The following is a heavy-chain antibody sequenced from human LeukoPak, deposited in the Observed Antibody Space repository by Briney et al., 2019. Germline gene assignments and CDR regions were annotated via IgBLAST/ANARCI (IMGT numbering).Heavy chain of an antibody. CDR3: ARSASLYYDILTGPDY. D-gene: IGHD3-9*01. J-gene: IGHJ4*02. CDR1: GYTFTSYD. CDR2: MNPNSGNT. Sequence: ASVKVSCKASGYTFTSYDINWVRQATGQGLEWMGWMNPNSGNTGYAQKFQGRVTMTRNTSISTAYMELSSLRSEDTAVYYCARSASLYYDILTGPDYWGQGTLVTVSS. V-gene: IGHV1-8*01.